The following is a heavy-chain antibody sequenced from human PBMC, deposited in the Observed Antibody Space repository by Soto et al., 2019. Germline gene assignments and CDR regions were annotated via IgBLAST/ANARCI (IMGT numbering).Heavy chain of an antibody. Sequence: GGSLRLSCTASGFTFGDYAMSWFRQAPGKGLEWVGFIRSKAYGGTTEYAASVKGRFTISRDDSKSIAHLQMNSLKTEDTAVYYGTRVTPGDSHYGMDVWGQGTTVTVSS. D-gene: IGHD7-27*01. CDR2: IRSKAYGGTT. CDR3: TRVTPGDSHYGMDV. V-gene: IGHV3-49*03. J-gene: IGHJ6*02. CDR1: GFTFGDYA.